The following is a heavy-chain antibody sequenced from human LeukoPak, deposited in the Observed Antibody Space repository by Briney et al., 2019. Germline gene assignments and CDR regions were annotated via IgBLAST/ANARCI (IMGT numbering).Heavy chain of an antibody. D-gene: IGHD3-22*01. V-gene: IGHV3-48*01. Sequence: GGSLRLSCAASGFTFSSYSMNWVRQAPGKGLEWGSYISGSSSTIYYADSVKGRFTISRDNGKNTLYLQMNSLRAEDTAVYYCARGSTYYDSSGQVPFDYWGQGTLVTVSS. CDR3: ARGSTYYDSSGQVPFDY. J-gene: IGHJ4*02. CDR2: ISGSSSTI. CDR1: GFTFSSYS.